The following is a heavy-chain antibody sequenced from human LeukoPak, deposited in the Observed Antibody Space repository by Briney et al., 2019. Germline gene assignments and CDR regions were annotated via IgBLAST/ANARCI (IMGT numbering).Heavy chain of an antibody. J-gene: IGHJ6*02. D-gene: IGHD3-16*01. V-gene: IGHV4-34*01. CDR2: INHSGST. CDR3: AGHFGYYYYGMDV. CDR1: GESSSGYY. Sequence: PSETLSLTCAVYGESSSGYYWSWIRQPPGKGLEWLGEINHSGSTNFNPSLKSRVTVSVDTSKKQFSLKLRSVTAADTAVYYCAGHFGYYYYGMDVWGQGTTVTVSS.